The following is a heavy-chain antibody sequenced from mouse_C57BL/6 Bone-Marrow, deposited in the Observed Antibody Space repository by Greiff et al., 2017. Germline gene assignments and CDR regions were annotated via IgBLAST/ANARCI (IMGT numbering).Heavy chain of an antibody. CDR3: TTNTTVNYFDY. J-gene: IGHJ2*01. D-gene: IGHD1-1*01. CDR2: IDPENGDT. Sequence: DVKLQESGAELVRPGASVKLSCTASGFNIKDDYMHWVKQRPEQGLEWIGWIDPENGDTEYASKFQGKATITADTSSNTAYLQLSSLTSEDTAVYYCTTNTTVNYFDYWGQGTTLTVSS. CDR1: GFNIKDDY. V-gene: IGHV14-4*01.